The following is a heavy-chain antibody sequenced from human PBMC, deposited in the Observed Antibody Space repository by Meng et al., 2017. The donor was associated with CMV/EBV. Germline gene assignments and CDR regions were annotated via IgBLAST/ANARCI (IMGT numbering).Heavy chain of an antibody. D-gene: IGHD3-3*01. J-gene: IGHJ4*02. Sequence: SETLSLTCTVSGGSISSYYWSWIRQPPGKGLEWIGYIYYSGSTNYNPSLKSRVTISVDTSKNQFSLKLSSVTAADTAVYYCASGGDDFWSGYYDYWGQGTLVTVSS. CDR2: IYYSGST. V-gene: IGHV4-59*01. CDR3: ASGGDDFWSGYYDY. CDR1: GGSISSYY.